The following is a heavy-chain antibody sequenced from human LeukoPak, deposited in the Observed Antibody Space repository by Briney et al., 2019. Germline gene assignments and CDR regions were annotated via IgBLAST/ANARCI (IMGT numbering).Heavy chain of an antibody. CDR2: MQSSGSI. V-gene: IGHV4-59*01. D-gene: IGHD3-3*01. J-gene: IGHJ3*02. CDR1: DDSISSYY. Sequence: SETLSLTCTVSDDSISSYYWSWIRQPPGKGLEWVGFMQSSGSINYNPSLKSRVTISVDTSRNQISLKLNSVTAADTAVYYCARGGGPSFDFWSGSQSGAFDIWGRGTMVTVSS. CDR3: ARGGGPSFDFWSGSQSGAFDI.